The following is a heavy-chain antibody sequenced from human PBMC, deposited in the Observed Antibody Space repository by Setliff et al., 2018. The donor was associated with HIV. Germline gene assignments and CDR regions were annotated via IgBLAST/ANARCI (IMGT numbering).Heavy chain of an antibody. CDR3: ARYRRFADYIDV. CDR2: IFHSGNT. V-gene: IGHV4-39*01. J-gene: IGHJ6*03. D-gene: IGHD1-26*01. CDR1: GDSMSSDNYF. Sequence: PSETLSLTCTVSGDSMSSDNYFWVWVRQPPGKRLEWMGNIFHSGNTYYSPSLKSRVTMSLDTSMNQFSLKLTSVTAADTALYYCARYRRFADYIDVWGKGTTVTAP.